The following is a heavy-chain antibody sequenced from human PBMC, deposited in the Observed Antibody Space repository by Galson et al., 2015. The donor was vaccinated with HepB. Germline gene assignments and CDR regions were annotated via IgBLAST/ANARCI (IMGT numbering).Heavy chain of an antibody. CDR1: GFTFSSDA. J-gene: IGHJ5*02. CDR3: ARDRLGYCTNGICYNIGVSWFDP. Sequence: LRLSCAASGFTFSSDAMNWVRQAPGKGPEWLSTISDSGNKTYYADSVKGRFTISRDNSKNMLYLQMNSLRAEDTAIYYCARDRLGYCTNGICYNIGVSWFDPWGQGTLVTVSS. CDR2: ISDSGNKT. V-gene: IGHV3-23*01. D-gene: IGHD2-8*01.